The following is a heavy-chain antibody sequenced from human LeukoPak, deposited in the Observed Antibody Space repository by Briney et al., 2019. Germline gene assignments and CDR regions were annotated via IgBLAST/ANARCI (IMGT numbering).Heavy chain of an antibody. CDR1: GYTLTELS. CDR2: SDPEDGET. J-gene: IGHJ4*02. CDR3: ATDRGH. V-gene: IGHV1-24*01. Sequence: GASVKVSCKVSGYTLTELSMQWVRQAPGKGLEWMGGSDPEDGETIYAQKFQGRVTMIEDTSTDTAYMELSSLRSEDTAVYYCATDRGHWGQGTLVTVSS. D-gene: IGHD3-16*01.